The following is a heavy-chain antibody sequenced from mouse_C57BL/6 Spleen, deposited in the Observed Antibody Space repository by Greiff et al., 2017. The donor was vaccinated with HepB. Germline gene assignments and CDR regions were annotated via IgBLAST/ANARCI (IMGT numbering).Heavy chain of an antibody. Sequence: EVKLMESGGGLVKPGGSLKLSCAASGFTFSDYGMHWVRQAPEKGLEWVAYISSGSSTIYYADTVKGRFTISRDNAKNTLFLQMTSLRSEDTAMYYCAREVPFYFDDWGQGTTLTVSS. CDR2: ISSGSSTI. D-gene: IGHD5-1*01. CDR3: AREVPFYFDD. J-gene: IGHJ2*01. V-gene: IGHV5-17*01. CDR1: GFTFSDYG.